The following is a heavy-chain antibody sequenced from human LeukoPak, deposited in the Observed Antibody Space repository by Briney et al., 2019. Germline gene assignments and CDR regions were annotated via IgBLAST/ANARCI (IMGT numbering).Heavy chain of an antibody. D-gene: IGHD4/OR15-4a*01. CDR1: RGTFAPSA. J-gene: IGHJ3*02. CDR3: ASMCAVFVI. Sequence: GSPVKLSCTASRGTFAPSAITTGRQARGPRLEWMGGIIPIFGTANCAQKFQGRVTITAVKSTSTAYMELSSLRSEDMAVYYCASMCAVFVICGEERMVSVSS. V-gene: IGHV1-69*06. CDR2: IIPIFGTA.